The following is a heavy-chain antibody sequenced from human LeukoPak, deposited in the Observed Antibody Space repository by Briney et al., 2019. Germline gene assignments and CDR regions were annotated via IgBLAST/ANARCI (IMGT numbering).Heavy chain of an antibody. CDR2: IYHSGST. D-gene: IGHD6-25*01. CDR3: ARLRLYNWFDP. J-gene: IGHJ5*02. Sequence: SQTLSLTCTVSGGSISSGGYYWSWIRQPPGKGLEWIGYIYHSGSTYYNPSLKSRVTISVDRSKNQFSLKLSSVTAADTAVYYCARLRLYNWFDPWGQGTLVTVSS. V-gene: IGHV4-30-2*01. CDR1: GGSISSGGYY.